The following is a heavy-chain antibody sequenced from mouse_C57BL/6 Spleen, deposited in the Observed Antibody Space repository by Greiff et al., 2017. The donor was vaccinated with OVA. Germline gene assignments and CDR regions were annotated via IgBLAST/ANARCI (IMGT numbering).Heavy chain of an antibody. CDR2: INPNNGGT. CDR1: GYTFTDYN. V-gene: IGHV1-18*01. CDR3: ARYDYDEAYAMDY. D-gene: IGHD2-4*01. Sequence: VQLQQSGPELVKPGASVKIPCKASGYTFTDYNMDWVKQSHGKSLEWIGDINPNNGGTIYNQKFKGKATLTVDKSSSTAYMELRILTSENTAVYYCARYDYDEAYAMDYWGQGTSVTVSS. J-gene: IGHJ4*01.